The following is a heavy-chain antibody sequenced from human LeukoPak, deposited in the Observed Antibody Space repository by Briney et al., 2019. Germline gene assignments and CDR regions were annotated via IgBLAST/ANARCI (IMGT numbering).Heavy chain of an antibody. J-gene: IGHJ4*02. CDR2: IWYDGSNK. CDR3: ARVITHDFWSGYYTGLGSYYFDY. D-gene: IGHD3-3*01. V-gene: IGHV3-33*01. Sequence: GGSLRLSCAASGFTFSSYGMHWVRQAPGKGLEWVAVIWYDGSNKYYADSVKGRFTISRDNSKNTLCLQMNSLRAEDTAVYYCARVITHDFWSGYYTGLGSYYFDYWGQGTLVTVSS. CDR1: GFTFSSYG.